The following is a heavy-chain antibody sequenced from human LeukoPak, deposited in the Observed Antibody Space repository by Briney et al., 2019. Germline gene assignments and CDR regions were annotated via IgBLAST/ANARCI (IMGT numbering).Heavy chain of an antibody. D-gene: IGHD5-18*01. CDR2: ISYDGSNK. CDR1: GFTYSSYA. CDR3: ARVDTAMVTLFYFDY. J-gene: IGHJ4*02. Sequence: PGGSLRLSCAASGFTYSSYAMHWVRQAPGKGLEWVAVISYDGSNKYYADSVKGRFTISRDNSKNTLYLRMNSLRAEDTAVYYCARVDTAMVTLFYFDYWGQGTLVTVSS. V-gene: IGHV3-30-3*01.